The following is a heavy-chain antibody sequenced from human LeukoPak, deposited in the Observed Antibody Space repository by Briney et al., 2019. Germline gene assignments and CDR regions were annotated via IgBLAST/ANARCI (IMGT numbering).Heavy chain of an antibody. D-gene: IGHD6-13*01. V-gene: IGHV3-66*01. CDR3: ASGYSNSWYSADFDY. CDR1: GFTVSSNY. J-gene: IGHJ4*02. Sequence: GGSLRLSCAASGFTVSSNYMSWVRQAPGKGLEWVSVIYSGGSTYYADSVKGRFTISRDNSKNTLYLQMNSLRVEDTAVYYCASGYSNSWYSADFDYWGQGTLVTVSS. CDR2: IYSGGST.